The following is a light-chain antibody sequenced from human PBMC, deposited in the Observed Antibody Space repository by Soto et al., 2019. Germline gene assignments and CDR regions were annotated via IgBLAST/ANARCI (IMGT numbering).Light chain of an antibody. V-gene: IGLV4-60*03. CDR2: LEGSGSY. CDR3: ETWDSRVV. CDR1: SGHSSYI. J-gene: IGLJ2*01. Sequence: QSVLTQSSSASASLGSSVKLTCTLSSGHSSYIIAWHQQQPGKAPRYLMKLEGSGSYDKGSGVPDRFSGSSSGADRYLTISSLQSEDEADYYCETWDSRVVFGGGTKLTVL.